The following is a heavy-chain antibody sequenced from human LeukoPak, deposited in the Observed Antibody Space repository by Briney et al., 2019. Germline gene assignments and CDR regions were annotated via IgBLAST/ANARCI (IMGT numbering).Heavy chain of an antibody. CDR2: ISAYNGNT. V-gene: IGHV1-18*01. D-gene: IGHD3-3*01. J-gene: IGHJ4*02. Sequence: GASVKVSCKASGYTFTSYGISWVRQAPGQGLEWMGWISAYNGNTNYAQKLQDRVTMTTDTSTSTAYMELRSLRSDDTAVYYCARDRPTIFGVVNPFDYWGQGTLVTVSS. CDR3: ARDRPTIFGVVNPFDY. CDR1: GYTFTSYG.